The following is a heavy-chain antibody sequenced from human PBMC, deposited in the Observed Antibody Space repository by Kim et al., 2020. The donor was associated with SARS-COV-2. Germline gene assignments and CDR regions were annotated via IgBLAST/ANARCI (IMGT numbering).Heavy chain of an antibody. V-gene: IGHV3-15*01. CDR1: GFTFSNAW. D-gene: IGHD3-9*01. Sequence: GGSLRLSCAASGFTFSNAWMSWVRQAPGKGLEWVGRIKSKTDGGTTDYAAPVKGRFTISRDDSKNTLYLQMNSLKTEDTDVYYCTTEDYSRYLYYDILTGAEHYWGQGTLVTVSS. CDR2: IKSKTDGGTT. J-gene: IGHJ4*02. CDR3: TTEDYSRYLYYDILTGAEHY.